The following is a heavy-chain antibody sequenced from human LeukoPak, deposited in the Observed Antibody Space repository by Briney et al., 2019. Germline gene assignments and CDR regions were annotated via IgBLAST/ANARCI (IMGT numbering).Heavy chain of an antibody. V-gene: IGHV4-34*01. CDR2: INLSGST. CDR1: GGSFSGYY. D-gene: IGHD6-13*01. CDR3: ARSPYSSSWYPFAP. Sequence: SETLSLTCAVYGGSFSGYYWSWIRQPPGKGLEWIGEINLSGSTNYNPSLKSRVTISVDTSKNQFSLKLTSATAADTAVYYCARSPYSSSWYPFAPWGQGTLVTVSS. J-gene: IGHJ5*02.